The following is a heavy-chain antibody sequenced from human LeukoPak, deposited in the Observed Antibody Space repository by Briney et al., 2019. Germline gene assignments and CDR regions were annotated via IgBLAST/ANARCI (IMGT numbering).Heavy chain of an antibody. CDR3: ARAGYHRFDY. J-gene: IGHJ4*02. V-gene: IGHV3-74*01. D-gene: IGHD2-2*01. CDR1: GFTFSTSW. Sequence: GGSLRLSCAASGFTFSTSWMHWVRQAPGKGLVWVSRINSDGTTINYADSVKGRFTISRDNAKDTLYLQMNSLRAEDTAVYYCARAGYHRFDYWGQGTLATVSS. CDR2: INSDGTTI.